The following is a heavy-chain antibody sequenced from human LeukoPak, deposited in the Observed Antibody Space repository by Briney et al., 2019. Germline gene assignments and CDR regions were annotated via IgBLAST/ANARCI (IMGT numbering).Heavy chain of an antibody. Sequence: ASVKLSCKASGYTFTSYYMHWVRQAPGQGLEWMGWINPNSDGTMYAEYVQGRVTMARDTSISTAYMEMSCLRSDDTAVYYCARSSLVDSRSSSGFDYWGQGRLVTV. CDR2: INPNSDGT. J-gene: IGHJ4*02. CDR1: GYTFTSYY. D-gene: IGHD6-6*01. V-gene: IGHV1-2*02. CDR3: ARSSLVDSRSSSGFDY.